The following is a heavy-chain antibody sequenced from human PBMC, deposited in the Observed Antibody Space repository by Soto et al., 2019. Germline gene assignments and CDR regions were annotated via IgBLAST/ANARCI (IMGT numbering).Heavy chain of an antibody. J-gene: IGHJ4*02. CDR3: ASIPYCSGGSCYSEYSGYDYYFDY. Sequence: KASETLSLTCTVSGGSISSYYWSWIRQPPGKGLEWIGYIYYSGSTNYNPSLKSRVTISVDTSKNQFSLKLSSVTAADTAVYYCASIPYCSGGSCYSEYSGYDYYFDYWGQGTLVTVSS. CDR2: IYYSGST. CDR1: GGSISSYY. V-gene: IGHV4-59*08. D-gene: IGHD2-15*01.